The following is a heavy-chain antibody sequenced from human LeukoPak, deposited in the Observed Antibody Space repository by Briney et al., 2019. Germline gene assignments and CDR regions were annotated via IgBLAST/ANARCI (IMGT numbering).Heavy chain of an antibody. CDR2: ISSSSSYI. J-gene: IGHJ4*02. V-gene: IGHV3-21*01. D-gene: IGHD3-10*01. Sequence: GGSLRLSCAASGFTFSSYWMNWVRQAPGKGLEWVSSISSSSSYIYYADSVKGRFTISRDNAKNSLYLQMNSLRAEDTAVYYCARDLWDTMVRGVLDYWGQGTLVTVSS. CDR3: ARDLWDTMVRGVLDY. CDR1: GFTFSSYW.